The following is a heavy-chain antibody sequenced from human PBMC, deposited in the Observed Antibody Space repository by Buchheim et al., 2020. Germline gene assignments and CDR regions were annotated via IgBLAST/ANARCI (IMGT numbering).Heavy chain of an antibody. Sequence: EVHLVESGGGLVQPGGSLRLSCTASGFPFSSHEMNWVRQAPGKGPERVSYIGSSGYSIYYADSVKGRFTISRDNARNSLYLQVNSLRAEDTAVYYCARGPLLDYWGQGTL. D-gene: IGHD1-14*01. CDR2: IGSSGYSI. V-gene: IGHV3-48*03. CDR1: GFPFSSHE. CDR3: ARGPLLDY. J-gene: IGHJ4*02.